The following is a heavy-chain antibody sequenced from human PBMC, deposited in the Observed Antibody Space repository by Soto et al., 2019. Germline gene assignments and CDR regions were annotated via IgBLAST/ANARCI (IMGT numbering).Heavy chain of an antibody. CDR1: GGTFSSYA. CDR3: ARGTKWLRFEGGYFDY. V-gene: IGHV1-69*06. D-gene: IGHD5-12*01. Sequence: QVQLVQSGAEVKKPGSSVKVSCKASGGTFSSYAISWVRQAPGQGLEWMGGSIPIFGTANYAQKFQGRVTITADKSTSTAYMELSSLRSEDTAVYYCARGTKWLRFEGGYFDYWGQGTLVTVSS. J-gene: IGHJ4*02. CDR2: SIPIFGTA.